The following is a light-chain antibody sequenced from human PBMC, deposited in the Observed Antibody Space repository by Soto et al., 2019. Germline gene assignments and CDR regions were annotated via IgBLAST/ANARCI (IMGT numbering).Light chain of an antibody. V-gene: IGLV2-14*01. CDR2: EVS. CDR3: SSYTSSSTLVV. Sequence: QSVLTQPASVSGSPGQSITISCTGTSSDVGGYNYVSWYQQHPGKAPKLMIYEVSNRPSGVSNRFSGSKSGNTASLTISGLQAEDEADHYCSSYTSSSTLVVFGGGTKVTVL. J-gene: IGLJ2*01. CDR1: SSDVGGYNY.